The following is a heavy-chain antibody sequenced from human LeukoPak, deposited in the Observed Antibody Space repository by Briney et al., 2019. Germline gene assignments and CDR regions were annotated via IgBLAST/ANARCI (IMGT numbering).Heavy chain of an antibody. CDR2: IYYSGST. J-gene: IGHJ5*02. CDR3: ARHGKYGSNWFDP. Sequence: SETLSLTCTVSGGSISSYYWSWIRQPPRKGLEWIAYIYYSGSTNYNPSLKSRVTISVDTSKNQFSLKLSSVTAADTAVYYCARHGKYGSNWFDPWGQGTLVTVSS. CDR1: GGSISSYY. V-gene: IGHV4-59*13. D-gene: IGHD1-26*01.